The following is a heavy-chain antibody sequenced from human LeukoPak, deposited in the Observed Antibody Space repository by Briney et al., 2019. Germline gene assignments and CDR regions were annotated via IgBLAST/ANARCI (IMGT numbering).Heavy chain of an antibody. CDR3: ARDQVDFWSGYYRWSWFDP. CDR1: GGSISSYY. CDR2: IYTSGST. D-gene: IGHD3-3*01. V-gene: IGHV4-4*07. J-gene: IGHJ5*02. Sequence: SETLSLTCTVSGGSISSYYWSWIRQPAGKGLEWIGRIYTSGSTNYSPSLKSRVTMSVDTSKNQFSLKLSSVTAADTAVYYCARDQVDFWSGYYRWSWFDPWGQGTLVTVSS.